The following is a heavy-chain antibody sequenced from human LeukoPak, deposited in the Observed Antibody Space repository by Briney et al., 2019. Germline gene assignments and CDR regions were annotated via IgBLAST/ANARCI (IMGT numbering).Heavy chain of an antibody. V-gene: IGHV3-30*04. CDR1: GFTFSSYA. Sequence: GRSLRLSCAASGFTFSSYAMHWVRQAPGKGLEWVAVISYDGSNKYYADSVKGRFTISRDNAKNSLYLQMNSLRAEDTAAYYCARLHWRGMDVWGQGTTVIVSS. D-gene: IGHD2-8*02. CDR2: ISYDGSNK. J-gene: IGHJ6*02. CDR3: ARLHWRGMDV.